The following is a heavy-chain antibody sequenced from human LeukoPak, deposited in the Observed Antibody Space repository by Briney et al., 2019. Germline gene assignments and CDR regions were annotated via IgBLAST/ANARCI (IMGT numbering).Heavy chain of an antibody. V-gene: IGHV4-30-4*01. Sequence: SETLSLTCIVSGRSLSIGYYYWSWIPQPPGKGLEWIGYIYHSSRTYYNTSLKSPVTISLDTSTNQFSLKLSSVTVADTAVYYCARTLPGSTSIWFDPWGQGTLVTVSS. CDR1: GRSLSIGYYY. CDR3: ARTLPGSTSIWFDP. CDR2: IYHSSRT. J-gene: IGHJ5*02. D-gene: IGHD6-13*01.